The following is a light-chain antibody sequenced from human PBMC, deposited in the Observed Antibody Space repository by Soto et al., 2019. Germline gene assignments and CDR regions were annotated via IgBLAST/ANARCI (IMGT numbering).Light chain of an antibody. J-gene: IGLJ3*02. Sequence: QSVLTQPPSVSGAPGQRVTISCTGSSSNIGAGFDVHWYHQLPGTAPKLIIYDNNNRPSGVPDRFSGSKSGTSASLAITGLQAEDEADYDCAVWDDSLNAWVFGGGTKLTVL. CDR3: AVWDDSLNAWV. V-gene: IGLV1-40*01. CDR1: SSNIGAGFD. CDR2: DNN.